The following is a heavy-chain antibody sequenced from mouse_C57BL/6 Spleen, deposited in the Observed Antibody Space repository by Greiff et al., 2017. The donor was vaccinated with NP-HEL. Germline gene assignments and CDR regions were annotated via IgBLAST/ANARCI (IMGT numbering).Heavy chain of an antibody. CDR1: GYTFTSYW. CDR3: ARQVYDGYYYWYFDV. CDR2: IYPGSGST. V-gene: IGHV1-55*01. Sequence: VQLQQSGAELVKPGASVKMSCKASGYTFTSYWITWVKQRPGQGLEWIGDIYPGSGSTNYNEKFKSKATLTVDTSSSTAYMQLSSLTSEDSAVYYCARQVYDGYYYWYFDVWGTGTTVTVSS. J-gene: IGHJ1*03. D-gene: IGHD2-3*01.